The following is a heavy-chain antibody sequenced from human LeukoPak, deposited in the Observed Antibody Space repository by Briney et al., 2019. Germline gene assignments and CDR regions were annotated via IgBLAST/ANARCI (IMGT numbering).Heavy chain of an antibody. Sequence: GGSLRLSCAASGFTFSSYSMNWVRQAPGKGLEWVSSISSGASYIYYADSVKGRFTISRDNAKNSLYLQMNSLRAEDTAVYYCARASQHYYDSSGYYRVPFDYWGQGTLVTVSS. J-gene: IGHJ4*02. CDR3: ARASQHYYDSSGYYRVPFDY. V-gene: IGHV3-21*01. D-gene: IGHD3-22*01. CDR2: ISSGASYI. CDR1: GFTFSSYS.